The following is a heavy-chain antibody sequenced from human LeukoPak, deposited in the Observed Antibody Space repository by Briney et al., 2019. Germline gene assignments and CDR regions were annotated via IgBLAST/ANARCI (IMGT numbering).Heavy chain of an antibody. J-gene: IGHJ4*02. D-gene: IGHD6-19*01. CDR2: IRSKAYGGTT. CDR1: GFDDYP. V-gene: IGHV3-49*03. CDR3: TSSYNSGWYAQF. Sequence: PGGSLRLSCTASGFDDYPMSWFRQAPGKGLELVGFIRSKAYGGTTEYAASVKGRFTISRDDSKSVASLQMNSLKTEDTAVYYCTSSYNSGWYAQFWGQGTLVTVSS.